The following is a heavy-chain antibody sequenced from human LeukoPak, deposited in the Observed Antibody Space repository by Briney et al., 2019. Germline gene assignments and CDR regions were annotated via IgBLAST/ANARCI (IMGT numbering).Heavy chain of an antibody. CDR1: GGSFRNYV. D-gene: IGHD3-22*01. J-gene: IGHJ3*02. CDR2: IIPVLGVL. CDR3: TREGVYVPDGSGYHRDAFDI. Sequence: ASVNVSCNASGGSFRNYVFTWVRQAPGQGLEWVGRIIPVLGVLSFAQKFQGRVTITADKSTNTAHLELSILESGDTAVYYCTREGVYVPDGSGYHRDAFDIWGQGTVVTVSS. V-gene: IGHV1-69*04.